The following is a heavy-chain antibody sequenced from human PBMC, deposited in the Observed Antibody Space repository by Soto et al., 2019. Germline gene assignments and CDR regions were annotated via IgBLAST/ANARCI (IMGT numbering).Heavy chain of an antibody. V-gene: IGHV3-23*01. CDR2: ISGSDGST. CDR3: TKGGHLDY. CDR1: GFPFSTYD. Sequence: LRLSCAASGFPFSTYDMSWVRQAPGGGLEWVSFISGSDGSTHYADSVKGRFTISRDNSKNTLFLQMHSLTAEDTAVYYCTKGGHLDYWGQGALVTVSS. D-gene: IGHD3-10*01. J-gene: IGHJ4*02.